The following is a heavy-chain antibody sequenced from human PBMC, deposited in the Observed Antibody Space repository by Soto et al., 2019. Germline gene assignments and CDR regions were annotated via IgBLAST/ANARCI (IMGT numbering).Heavy chain of an antibody. CDR2: IKQDGSEK. Sequence: GGSLRLSCAASGFTFSSYWMSWVRQAPGKGLEWVANIKQDGSEKYYVDSVKGRFTISRDNAKNSLYLQMNSLRAEDTAVYYCARHIAARKGTNWFDPWGQGTLVTVSS. CDR1: GFTFSSYW. V-gene: IGHV3-7*03. CDR3: ARHIAARKGTNWFDP. D-gene: IGHD6-6*01. J-gene: IGHJ5*02.